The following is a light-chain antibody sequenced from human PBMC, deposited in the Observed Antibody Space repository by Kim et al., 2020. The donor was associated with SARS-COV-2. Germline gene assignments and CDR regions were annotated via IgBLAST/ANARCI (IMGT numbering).Light chain of an antibody. V-gene: IGKV1-33*01. CDR3: QQYDNLPPT. CDR2: DAA. CDR1: QYINTY. Sequence: EYVGDKVTISCPALQYINTYINWYQQKQGNEPKLLIYDAANLETGVKSRFSGSGTGTDFTFTISSLQPENIATYNCQQYDNLPPTCGGGTKVGIK. J-gene: IGKJ4*01.